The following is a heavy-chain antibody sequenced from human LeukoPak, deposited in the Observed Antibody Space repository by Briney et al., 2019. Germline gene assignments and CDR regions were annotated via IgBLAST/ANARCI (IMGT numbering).Heavy chain of an antibody. Sequence: GGSLRLSCAASGFTFNNYWMSWVRQAPGKGLEWVSSISSSSSYIYYADSVKGRFTISRDNAKNSLYLQMNSLRAEDTAVYYCARDKVRVIPKDGMDVWGQGTTVTVSS. CDR3: ARDKVRVIPKDGMDV. V-gene: IGHV3-21*01. CDR1: GFTFNNYW. D-gene: IGHD2-21*01. J-gene: IGHJ6*02. CDR2: ISSSSSYI.